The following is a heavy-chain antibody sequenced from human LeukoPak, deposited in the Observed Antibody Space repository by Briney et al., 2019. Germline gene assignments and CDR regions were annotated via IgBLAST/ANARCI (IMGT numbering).Heavy chain of an antibody. CDR3: ARALYGDYHYGMDV. D-gene: IGHD4-17*01. V-gene: IGHV3-7*01. CDR1: GFTFSSYW. J-gene: IGHJ6*02. CDR2: IKQDGSEK. Sequence: GGSLRLSCAASGFTFSSYWMSWVRQAPGKGLEWVANIKQDGSEKYYVDSVKGRFTISRDNAKNSLYLQMNSLRAEDTAVYYCARALYGDYHYGMDVWGQGTTVTVSS.